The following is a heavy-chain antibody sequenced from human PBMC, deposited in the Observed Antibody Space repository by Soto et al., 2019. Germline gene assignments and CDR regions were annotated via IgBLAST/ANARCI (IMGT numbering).Heavy chain of an antibody. Sequence: NPGGSLRLSCAASGFTFSSYSMNWVRQAPGKGLEWVSSISSSSSYIYYADSVKGRFTISRDNAKNSLYLQMNSLRAEDTAVYYCARDSLGYCSGGSCYSLGGYYYYYYGMDVWGQGTTVTVSS. V-gene: IGHV3-21*01. CDR1: GFTFSSYS. D-gene: IGHD2-15*01. CDR3: ARDSLGYCSGGSCYSLGGYYYYYYGMDV. CDR2: ISSSSSYI. J-gene: IGHJ6*02.